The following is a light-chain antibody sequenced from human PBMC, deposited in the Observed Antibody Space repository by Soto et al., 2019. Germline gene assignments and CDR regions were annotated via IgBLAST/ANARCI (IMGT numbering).Light chain of an antibody. Sequence: EIVMTQSPGTLSVSPGERVTLSRRASQSVGNNLAWHQQKPGQAPRLLIYGASTRATGFPARFSGSGSGTEFTLTISSLQSEDFAVYYCQQYNGWPITFGQGTRLEI. CDR1: QSVGNN. V-gene: IGKV3-15*01. CDR2: GAS. J-gene: IGKJ5*01. CDR3: QQYNGWPIT.